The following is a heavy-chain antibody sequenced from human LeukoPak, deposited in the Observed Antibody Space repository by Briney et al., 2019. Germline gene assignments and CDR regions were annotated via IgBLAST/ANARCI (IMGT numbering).Heavy chain of an antibody. CDR1: GGSFSSEA. V-gene: IGHV1-69*05. CDR2: IIPIFGTA. CDR3: GRKAGDCGGNSCYSIDY. D-gene: IGHD2-15*01. J-gene: IGHJ4*02. Sequence: SVKISCKAFGGSFSSEAISWVRQAPGQGLEWMGGIIPIFGTANYAQKFQGRVTITTDESTSTAYMEVSSLRSEDTAVYYCGRKAGDCGGNSCYSIDYWGQGTLVTVSP.